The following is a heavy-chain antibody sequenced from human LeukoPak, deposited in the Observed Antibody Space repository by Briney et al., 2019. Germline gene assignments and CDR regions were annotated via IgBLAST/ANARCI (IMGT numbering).Heavy chain of an antibody. D-gene: IGHD3-10*01. V-gene: IGHV3-20*04. J-gene: IGHJ4*02. CDR3: VREGVRRVPFDY. CDR2: INSNGDSA. CDR1: GFTFDDFA. Sequence: RPGGSLRLSCAASGFTFDDFAMSWVRQAPGKGLEWVSGINSNGDSAAYADPVRGRFTISRDNTKKSLDLQMKSLRVEDTAFYYCVREGVRRVPFDYWGQGTLLIVSS.